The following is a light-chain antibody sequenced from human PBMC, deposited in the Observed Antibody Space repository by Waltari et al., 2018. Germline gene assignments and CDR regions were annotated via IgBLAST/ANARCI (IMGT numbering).Light chain of an antibody. Sequence: QLMLTQSPSASASLGASVRLTCTLSSAHSSYAVAWPQQQPEKGPRYLMKVNSDGSHIKGDGIPDRFSGSSSGAECYLTISSLQSEDEADYYCQTGGFGIWVFGGGTKLTVL. J-gene: IGLJ3*02. V-gene: IGLV4-69*01. CDR1: SAHSSYA. CDR3: QTGGFGIWV. CDR2: VNSDGSH.